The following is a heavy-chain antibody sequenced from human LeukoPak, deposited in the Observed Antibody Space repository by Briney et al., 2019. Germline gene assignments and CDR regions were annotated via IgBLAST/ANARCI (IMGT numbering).Heavy chain of an antibody. CDR1: GGSISTYY. J-gene: IGHJ4*02. CDR3: ARHSSRWPNRVLDS. D-gene: IGHD6-13*01. Sequence: SETLSLTCTVSGGSISTYYWSWLRQPPGKGLEWIGYIHSSGDTNYNPSLTSRVTTSVDTSKNQFSLELTSATAADTALYYCARHSSRWPNRVLDSWGQGTLVTVSS. CDR2: IHSSGDT. V-gene: IGHV4-4*09.